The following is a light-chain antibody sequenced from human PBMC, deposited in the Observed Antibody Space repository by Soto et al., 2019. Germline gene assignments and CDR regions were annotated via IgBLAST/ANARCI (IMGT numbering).Light chain of an antibody. V-gene: IGKV3-15*01. Sequence: EIVMTQSPATLSVSPGERATLSCRTSQSVSSNFAWYQQQPGQAPRLLIYGASTRATGIPARFSGSGSGTEFTLTISSLQSEDFAVYYCQQYNNWPPWTFGQGTKVDI. J-gene: IGKJ1*01. CDR2: GAS. CDR3: QQYNNWPPWT. CDR1: QSVSSN.